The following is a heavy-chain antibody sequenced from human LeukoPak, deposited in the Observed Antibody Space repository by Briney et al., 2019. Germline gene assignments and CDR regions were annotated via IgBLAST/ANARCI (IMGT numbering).Heavy chain of an antibody. D-gene: IGHD3-10*01. Sequence: SETLSLTCTVSGGSISSYYWSWIRQPPGKGLEWIGYIYYSGSTNYNPSLKSRVTISVDTSKNQFSLKLSSVTAADTAVYYCARDLVSRGGYYYYYMDVWGKGTTVTISS. V-gene: IGHV4-59*12. CDR2: IYYSGST. CDR1: GGSISSYY. J-gene: IGHJ6*03. CDR3: ARDLVSRGGYYYYYMDV.